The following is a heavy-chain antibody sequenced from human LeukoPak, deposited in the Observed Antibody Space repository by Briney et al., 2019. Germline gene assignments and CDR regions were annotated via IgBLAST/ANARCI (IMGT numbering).Heavy chain of an antibody. CDR1: GFTFSGYW. CDR2: INEDGSEK. J-gene: IGHJ4*02. D-gene: IGHD3-10*01. CDR3: AKAFQRGVLITSQD. V-gene: IGHV3-7*01. Sequence: GGSLRLSCVVSGFTFSGYWMSWVRQAPGEGLEWVANINEDGSEKYYVDSVKGRFTISRDNAKNSVYLQMNSLRAEDTAVYYCAKAFQRGVLITSQDWGQGTQVTVSS.